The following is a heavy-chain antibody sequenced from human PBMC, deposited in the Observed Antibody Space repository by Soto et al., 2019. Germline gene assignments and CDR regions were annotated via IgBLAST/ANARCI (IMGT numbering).Heavy chain of an antibody. CDR1: GGSINSGGYY. V-gene: IGHV4-31*03. CDR3: ATAASSGYYLKS. J-gene: IGHJ4*02. CDR2: IHNSGST. D-gene: IGHD3-22*01. Sequence: QVQLQESGPGLVKPSQTLSLICTVSGGSINSGGYYWSWIRHHPGKCLDWIGYIHNSGSTSYTPSLKSRVTISLDTSKNQFSLKLTSVTAADTAVYYCATAASSGYYLKSWGQGNTVTVSS.